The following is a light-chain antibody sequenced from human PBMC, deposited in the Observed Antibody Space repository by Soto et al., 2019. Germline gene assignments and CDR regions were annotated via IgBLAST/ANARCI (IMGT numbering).Light chain of an antibody. V-gene: IGLV3-21*02. J-gene: IGLJ1*01. CDR1: NIGSKS. Sequence: SYELTQPPSVSVAPGQTARITCGGNNIGSKSVHWYQQKPGQAPVLVIYDDGDRPSGIPERFSGSNSGNTATLTISRVEAGDEADYFWQVWDSSSDHREVFGNGTKVTV. CDR2: DDG. CDR3: QVWDSSSDHREV.